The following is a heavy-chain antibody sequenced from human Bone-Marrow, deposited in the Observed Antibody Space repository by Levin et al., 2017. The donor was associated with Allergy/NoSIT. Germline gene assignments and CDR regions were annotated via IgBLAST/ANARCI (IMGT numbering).Heavy chain of an antibody. D-gene: IGHD3-3*01. V-gene: IGHV4-61*01. CDR2: MSSSGRT. J-gene: IGHJ5*02. CDR3: ARVVEVFGVVVSNWFDP. Sequence: PSETLSLTCTVSGGSVSSGSYHWSWIRQPPGKGLEWIGYMSSSGRTSYSPSLKSRVTISADTSKNQFSLKVTSVTAADTAVYYCARVVEVFGVVVSNWFDPWGQGTLVTVSS. CDR1: GGSVSSGSYH.